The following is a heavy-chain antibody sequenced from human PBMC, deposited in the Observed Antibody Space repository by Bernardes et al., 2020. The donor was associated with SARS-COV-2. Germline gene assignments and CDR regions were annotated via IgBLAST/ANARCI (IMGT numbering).Heavy chain of an antibody. V-gene: IGHV4-39*01. CDR3: ARSQAEQYYDKSGYYPSWFDP. J-gene: IGHJ5*02. CDR1: GGSISSSSYY. CDR2: IYYSWSP. Sequence: SETLSLTCTVSGGSISSSSYYWGWIRQPPGKGLEWIGSIYYSWSPYYNPSLKSRVTISVDTSKNQFSLKLSSVTAADTAVYSCARSQAEQYYDKSGYYPSWFDPWGQGTLVTVSS. D-gene: IGHD3-22*01.